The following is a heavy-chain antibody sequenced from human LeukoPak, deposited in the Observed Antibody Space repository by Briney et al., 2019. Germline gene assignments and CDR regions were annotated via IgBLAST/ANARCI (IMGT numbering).Heavy chain of an antibody. Sequence: ASVKVSCKASGYTFTSYGISWVRQAPGRGLEWMGWISAYNGNTNYAQKLQGRVTMTTDTSTSTAYMELRSLGSDDTAVYYCARDGNDYGDYSYYYGMDVWGQGTTVTVSS. J-gene: IGHJ6*02. CDR3: ARDGNDYGDYSYYYGMDV. D-gene: IGHD4-17*01. CDR1: GYTFTSYG. V-gene: IGHV1-18*01. CDR2: ISAYNGNT.